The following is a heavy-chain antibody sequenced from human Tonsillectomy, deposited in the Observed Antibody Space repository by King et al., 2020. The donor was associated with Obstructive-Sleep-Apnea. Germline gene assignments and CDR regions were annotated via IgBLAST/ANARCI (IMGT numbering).Heavy chain of an antibody. V-gene: IGHV4-59*01. J-gene: IGHJ5*02. CDR3: ARQANSYVTLGWFDP. D-gene: IGHD1-26*01. CDR2: IYSSGTT. CDR1: GGSISGYY. Sequence: QLQESGPGLVKPSETLSLTCTVSGGSISGYYWSWIRQPPGKGIEWIVYIYSSGTTNYNPSLTIRVTISVDTSKNLFSLKLNAVTAADTAVYYCARQANSYVTLGWFDPWGQGTLVTVSS.